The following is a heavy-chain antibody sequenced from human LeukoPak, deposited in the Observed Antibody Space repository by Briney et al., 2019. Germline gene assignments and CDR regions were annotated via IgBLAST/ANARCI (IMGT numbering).Heavy chain of an antibody. V-gene: IGHV3-48*03. Sequence: GGSLRLSCAASGFTFNTYEMNWVRQAPGKGLEWDSYISSSGSTIYYADSVKGRFTISRDNAKNSLHLQMNSLRAEDTAVYYCARRIALRPFDYWGQGTLVTVSS. CDR1: GFTFNTYE. CDR2: ISSSGSTI. J-gene: IGHJ4*02. D-gene: IGHD6-6*01. CDR3: ARRIALRPFDY.